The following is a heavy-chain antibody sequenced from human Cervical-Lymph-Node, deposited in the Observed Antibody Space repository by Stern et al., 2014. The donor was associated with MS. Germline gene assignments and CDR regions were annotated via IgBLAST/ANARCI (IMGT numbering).Heavy chain of an antibody. CDR2: INTDTGTP. J-gene: IGHJ3*01. CDR1: GYTFTNFA. Sequence: QVQLVQSGSELKEPGASMKISCEASGYTFTNFAINWVRQAPGQGLEWMGWINTDTGTPTYAQGFTGRFVFSLDTSVSTAYLQISTLKTEDTAVYYCARDPEDFDAFDVWGQGTMVTVSS. V-gene: IGHV7-4-1*02. CDR3: ARDPEDFDAFDV.